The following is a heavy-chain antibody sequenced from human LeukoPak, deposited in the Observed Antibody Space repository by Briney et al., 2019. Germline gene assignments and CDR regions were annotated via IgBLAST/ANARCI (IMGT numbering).Heavy chain of an antibody. CDR3: ARGGQKYDY. Sequence: SETLSLTCAVSGGSISSGGYYWSWIRQPPGKGLEWIGEINHSGSTNYNPSLKSRVTISVDTSKNQFSLKLSSVTAADTAVYYCARGGQKYDYWGQGTLVTVSS. V-gene: IGHV4-34*01. CDR2: INHSGST. J-gene: IGHJ4*02. CDR1: GGSISSGGYY.